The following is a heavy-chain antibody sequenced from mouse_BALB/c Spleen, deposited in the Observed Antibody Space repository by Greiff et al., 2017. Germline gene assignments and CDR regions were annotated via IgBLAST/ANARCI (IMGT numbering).Heavy chain of an antibody. Sequence: EVKLVESGGGLVKPGGSLKLSCAASGFTFSSYTMSWVRQTPEKRLEWVATISSGGSYTYYPDTVTGRFTISRDNAKNTLYLEMSSLRSEDTAMYYCAREGQLGLRYFDYWGQGTTLTVSS. V-gene: IGHV5-6-4*01. CDR3: AREGQLGLRYFDY. CDR1: GFTFSSYT. CDR2: ISSGGSYT. J-gene: IGHJ2*01. D-gene: IGHD3-1*01.